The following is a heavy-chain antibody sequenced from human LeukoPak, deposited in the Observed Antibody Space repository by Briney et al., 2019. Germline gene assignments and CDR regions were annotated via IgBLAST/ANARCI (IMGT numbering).Heavy chain of an antibody. D-gene: IGHD5-24*01. Sequence: GGSLRRYCAAYGFTFSNAWMTWVRQAQGTWLECVGRIKSKTDGGTTDYAAPVKGRFTISRDDSKNTLYLQMNSLKTEDTAVYYCTFFFKQKTAYEMYYYYYGMDVWGQGTTVTVSS. CDR3: TFFFKQKTAYEMYYYYYGMDV. J-gene: IGHJ6*02. CDR2: IKSKTDGGTT. V-gene: IGHV3-15*07. CDR1: GFTFSNAW.